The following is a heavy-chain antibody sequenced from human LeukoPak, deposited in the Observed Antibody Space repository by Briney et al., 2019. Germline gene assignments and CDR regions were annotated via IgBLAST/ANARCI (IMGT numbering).Heavy chain of an antibody. J-gene: IGHJ5*02. V-gene: IGHV4-59*11. D-gene: IGHD2-2*01. CDR2: IYSSGY. CDR3: ARGGLTYCSSTSCRPDGFDP. CDR1: GGSISSHY. Sequence: PSETLSLTCTVSGGSISSHYWSWIRQSPGKGLEWIGYIYSSGYNYNPSLKSRVTISVDTSKNQFSLKLSSVTAADTAVYYCARGGLTYCSSTSCRPDGFDPWGQGTLVTVSS.